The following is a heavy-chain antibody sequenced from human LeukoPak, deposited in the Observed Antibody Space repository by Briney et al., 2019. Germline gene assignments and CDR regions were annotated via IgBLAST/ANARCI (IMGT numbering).Heavy chain of an antibody. CDR2: IKQDGSEK. D-gene: IGHD3-16*01. CDR3: TTGGIH. CDR1: GLTFTNYW. Sequence: GGSLRLSCAASGLTFTNYWMSWVRQAPGKGLEWVANIKQDGSEKNYVDSVRGRFAISRDNARNSLSLQMNSLRVEDTAVYFCTTGGIHWGQGTLVTVSS. J-gene: IGHJ4*02. V-gene: IGHV3-7*01.